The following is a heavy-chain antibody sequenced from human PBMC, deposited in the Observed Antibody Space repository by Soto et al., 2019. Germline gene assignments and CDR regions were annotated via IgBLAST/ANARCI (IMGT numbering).Heavy chain of an antibody. CDR1: GFTFSNYA. CDR2: LTANGAFT. D-gene: IGHD1-26*01. V-gene: IGHV3-23*01. CDR3: AKADRYPTSPIDY. Sequence: EVQLLESGGGLVQPGGSLRLSCAASGFTFSNYAMTWVRQTPGNGLAWVSTLTANGAFTYYADSVRGRFTISRDNSKNTMYLQMSSLRAEDTAVYYCAKADRYPTSPIDYWGQGTLVTVSS. J-gene: IGHJ4*02.